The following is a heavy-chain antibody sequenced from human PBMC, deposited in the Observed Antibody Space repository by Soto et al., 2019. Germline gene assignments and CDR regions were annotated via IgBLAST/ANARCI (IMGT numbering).Heavy chain of an antibody. D-gene: IGHD2-2*01. CDR3: ARPRVPATIDPFDM. V-gene: IGHV5-51*01. Sequence: PGESLKISCEGSGYTFTRYWIAWVRQMPGKGLEWMGIIYPDDSDTRYGPSFQGQVTISVDESISTAYLQWSSLKTSDTAIYYCARPRVPATIDPFDMWGQGTRVTVPS. CDR1: GYTFTRYW. J-gene: IGHJ3*02. CDR2: IYPDDSDT.